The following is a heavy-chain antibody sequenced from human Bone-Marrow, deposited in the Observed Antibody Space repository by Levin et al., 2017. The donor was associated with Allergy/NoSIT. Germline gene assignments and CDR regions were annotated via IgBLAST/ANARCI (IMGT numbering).Heavy chain of an antibody. V-gene: IGHV3-30*18. CDR1: GFTFSSYG. Sequence: GGSLRLSCAASGFTFSSYGMHWVRQAPGKGLEWVAVISYDGSNKYYADSVKGRFTISRDNSKNTLYLQMNSLRAEDTAVYYCAKDLSPSPISPTLAVAGPDYWGQGTLVTVSS. J-gene: IGHJ4*02. D-gene: IGHD6-19*01. CDR3: AKDLSPSPISPTLAVAGPDY. CDR2: ISYDGSNK.